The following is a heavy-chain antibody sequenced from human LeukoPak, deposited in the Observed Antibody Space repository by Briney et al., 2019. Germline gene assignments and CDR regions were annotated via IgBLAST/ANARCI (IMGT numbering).Heavy chain of an antibody. Sequence: SETLSLTCTVSGGSISSGSYYWSWIRQPAGKGLEWIGRIYTSGSTNYNPSLKSRVTISVDTSKNQFSLKLSSVTAADTAVYYCARVGVYYGSGSYYTNWFDPWGQGTLVTVSS. V-gene: IGHV4-61*02. J-gene: IGHJ5*02. D-gene: IGHD3-10*01. CDR3: ARVGVYYGSGSYYTNWFDP. CDR1: GGSISSGSYY. CDR2: IYTSGST.